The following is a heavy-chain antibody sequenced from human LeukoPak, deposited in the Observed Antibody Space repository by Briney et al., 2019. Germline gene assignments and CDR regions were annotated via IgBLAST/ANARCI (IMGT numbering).Heavy chain of an antibody. CDR1: GFTFSSYE. D-gene: IGHD3-3*01. CDR2: ISGSGTTI. J-gene: IGHJ3*01. CDR3: AKYLYYDFSSGFHDVQDAFDV. V-gene: IGHV3-48*03. Sequence: GGSLRLSCAASGFTFSSYEMNWVRQAPGKGLEWISYISGSGTTIYYADSVKGRFTISRDNARNSLYLQMNSLRGDDTALYYCAKYLYYDFSSGFHDVQDAFDVWGQGTMVTVS.